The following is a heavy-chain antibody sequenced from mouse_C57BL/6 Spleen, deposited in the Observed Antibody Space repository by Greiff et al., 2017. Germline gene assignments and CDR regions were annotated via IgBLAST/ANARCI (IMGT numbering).Heavy chain of an antibody. J-gene: IGHJ3*01. CDR3: ARHEVRYGPFAY. CDR2: FYPGSGSI. Sequence: QVHVKQSGAELVKPGASVKLSCKASGYTFTEYTIHWVKQRSGQGLEWIGWFYPGSGSIKYNEKFKDKATLTADKSSSTVYMELSRLTSEDSAVYFCARHEVRYGPFAYWGQGTLVTVSA. D-gene: IGHD2-10*02. CDR1: GYTFTEYT. V-gene: IGHV1-62-2*01.